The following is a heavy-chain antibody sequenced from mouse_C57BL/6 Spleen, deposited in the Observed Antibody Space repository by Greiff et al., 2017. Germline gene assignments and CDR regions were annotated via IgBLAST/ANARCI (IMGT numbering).Heavy chain of an antibody. Sequence: EVNVVESGGGLVQSGRSLRLSCATSGFTFSDFYMEWVRQAPGKGLEWIAASRNKANDYTTEYSASVKGRFIVSRDTSQSILYLQMNALRAEDTAIYYCARDEGDSSFFDYWGQGTTLTVSS. J-gene: IGHJ2*01. V-gene: IGHV7-1*01. D-gene: IGHD2-12*01. CDR3: ARDEGDSSFFDY. CDR1: GFTFSDFY. CDR2: SRNKANDYTT.